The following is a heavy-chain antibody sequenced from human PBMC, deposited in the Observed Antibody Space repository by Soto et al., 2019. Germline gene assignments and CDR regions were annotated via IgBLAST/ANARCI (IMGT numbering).Heavy chain of an antibody. J-gene: IGHJ4*02. CDR2: IYPSDSDT. CDR3: ARGGVSTRTVDY. Sequence: GESLKISCKGSGYNFAVYWIAWVLQRPGKGLELMGIIYPSDSDTRYRPSFQGQVTISADKSISSAYLQWSSLRASDTAMYYCARGGVSTRTVDYWGQGIPVTVSS. D-gene: IGHD1-1*01. V-gene: IGHV5-51*01. CDR1: GYNFAVYW.